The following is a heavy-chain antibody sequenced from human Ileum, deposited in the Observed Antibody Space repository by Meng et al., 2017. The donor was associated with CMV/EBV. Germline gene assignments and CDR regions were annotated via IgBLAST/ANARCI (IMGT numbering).Heavy chain of an antibody. CDR2: INSDGSTT. J-gene: IGHJ4*02. CDR3: ASFRGYCSSTSCYDPFDY. V-gene: IGHV3-74*01. Sequence: GGSLRLSCAASGFTFSSYWMHWVRQAPGKGLVWVSRINSDGSTTTYADSVKGRFTISRDNAKNTLYLQMNSLRAEDTAVYYCASFRGYCSSTSCYDPFDYWGQGTLVTVSS. CDR1: GFTFSSYW. D-gene: IGHD2-2*01.